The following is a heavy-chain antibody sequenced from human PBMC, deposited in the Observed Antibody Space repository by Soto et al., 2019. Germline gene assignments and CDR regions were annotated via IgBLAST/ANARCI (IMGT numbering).Heavy chain of an antibody. D-gene: IGHD2-21*02. CDR3: ARYPVGDPYGYFAY. Sequence: QVQLQESGPGLVKPSQTLSLTCTVSSGSITSGGYYWSWIRQLPGKGLEYIGYIYHSGSTYYNPSLKSRLTISVDMSRNQFSLKLTSVTAADTAVYHCARYPVGDPYGYFAYWGQGTPVTVSS. J-gene: IGHJ4*02. CDR2: IYHSGST. CDR1: SGSITSGGYY. V-gene: IGHV4-31*03.